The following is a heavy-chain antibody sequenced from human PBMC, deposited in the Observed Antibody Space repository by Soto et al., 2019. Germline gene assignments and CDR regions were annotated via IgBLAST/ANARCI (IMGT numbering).Heavy chain of an antibody. D-gene: IGHD1-26*01. V-gene: IGHV1-2*02. CDR2: INPNSGDT. CDR3: AKGGAIVAAGTRVYLYNAMDV. CDR1: GYTFTGYY. J-gene: IGHJ6*02. Sequence: QVQLVQSGTEVKRPGDSVKVSCKASGYTFTGYYVHWVRQAPGRGLEWMGWINPNSGDTYLAQRFQGRVTMTRDTSIGTAYMELRGLTSDDTAEYYCAKGGAIVAAGTRVYLYNAMDVWGQGTTVTVSS.